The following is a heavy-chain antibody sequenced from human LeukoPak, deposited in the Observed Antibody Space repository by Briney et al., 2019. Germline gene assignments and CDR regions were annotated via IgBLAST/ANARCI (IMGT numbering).Heavy chain of an antibody. V-gene: IGHV3-33*01. CDR3: ARDYYGDYGTYDI. D-gene: IGHD4-17*01. Sequence: GGSLRLSCAASGFTFSNYVMHWVRQAPGKGLEWVALMWYDGSNKYYADSVKGRFTISRDNSKNTVYLQMHSLRAEDAAVYYCARDYYGDYGTYDIWGQGTVVTVSS. CDR1: GFTFSNYV. J-gene: IGHJ3*02. CDR2: MWYDGSNK.